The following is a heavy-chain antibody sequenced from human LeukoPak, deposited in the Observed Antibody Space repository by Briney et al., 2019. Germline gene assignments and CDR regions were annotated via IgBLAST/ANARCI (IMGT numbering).Heavy chain of an antibody. D-gene: IGHD5-24*01. CDR3: ARGDGYNKDYFDN. CDR2: IIPIFSTA. Sequence: ASVKVSCKASGGTFSSYAISWVRQAPGQGLEWMGGIIPIFSTANYAQKFQGRVTITADESTSTAYMELSSLRSEDTAIYYCARGDGYNKDYFDNWGQGTLVTVSS. CDR1: GGTFSSYA. J-gene: IGHJ4*02. V-gene: IGHV1-69*13.